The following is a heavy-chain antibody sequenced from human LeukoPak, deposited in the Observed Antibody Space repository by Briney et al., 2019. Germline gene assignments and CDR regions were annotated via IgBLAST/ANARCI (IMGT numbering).Heavy chain of an antibody. J-gene: IGHJ4*02. CDR3: AKGSRIVGANFDY. V-gene: IGHV3-23*01. CDR1: GFTFSSYA. CDR2: IRGSGGST. D-gene: IGHD1-26*01. Sequence: GGSLRLSCAASGFTFSSYAMSWVRQAPGKGLEWVSAIRGSGGSTYYADSVKGRFTISRDNSKNTLYLQMNSLRAEDTAVYYCAKGSRIVGANFDYWGQGTLVTVSS.